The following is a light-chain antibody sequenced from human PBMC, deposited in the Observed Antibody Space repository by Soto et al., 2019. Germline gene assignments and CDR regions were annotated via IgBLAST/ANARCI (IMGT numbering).Light chain of an antibody. J-gene: IGKJ1*01. CDR3: QQYYSYPHT. V-gene: IGKV1-8*01. CDR2: AAS. Sequence: AIRMTQSPSSFSASTGDRVTITCRASQGISSYLAWYQQKPGKAPKLLIYAASTLQSGVPSRFRGSGSWTDFTLTISCLQSEDFATYYCQQYYSYPHTFGQGTKVEIK. CDR1: QGISSY.